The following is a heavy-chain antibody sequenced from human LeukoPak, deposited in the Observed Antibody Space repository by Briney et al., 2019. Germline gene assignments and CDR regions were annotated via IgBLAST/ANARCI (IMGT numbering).Heavy chain of an antibody. V-gene: IGHV3-23*01. CDR2: ITGTGGST. CDR1: GFTLSTYG. D-gene: IGHD6-19*01. CDR3: AKDHGTAVAGFYY. J-gene: IGHJ4*02. Sequence: GASLRLSCAASGFTLSTYGVRWVRQPPGKGLEWVSGITGTGGSTYYADSVKGRFTVSRDTSKNTLYLQMNSLRAEDTAIYYCAKDHGTAVAGFYYWGQGTLVTVSS.